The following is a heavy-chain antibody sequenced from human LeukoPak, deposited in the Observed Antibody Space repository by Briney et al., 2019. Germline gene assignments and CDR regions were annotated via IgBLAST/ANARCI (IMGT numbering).Heavy chain of an antibody. CDR2: IIPIFGTA. V-gene: IGHV1-69*05. J-gene: IGHJ3*02. CDR3: ARDVALGGYGAFDI. CDR1: GYTFTRYY. Sequence: SVKVSCKASGYTFTRYYIHWVRQAPGQGLEWMGGIIPIFGTANYAQKFQGRVTITTDESTSTAYMELSSLRSEDTAVYYCARDVALGGYGAFDIWGQGTMVTVSS. D-gene: IGHD3-22*01.